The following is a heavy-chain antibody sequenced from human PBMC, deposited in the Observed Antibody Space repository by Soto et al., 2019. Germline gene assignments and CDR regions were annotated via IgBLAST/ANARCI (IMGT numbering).Heavy chain of an antibody. Sequence: QVHLVQSGAEVKKPGASVKVSCKASGYMFTKSAMHWVRQAPGQRLEWMGWISGDSGNTKYSPKLQDRVTITRDTSASTAYMELSSLRSEDTALYYCARDLPGRQQLVQSGFDPWGQGTLVTVSS. CDR1: GYMFTKSA. V-gene: IGHV1-3*01. CDR2: ISGDSGNT. D-gene: IGHD6-13*01. CDR3: ARDLPGRQQLVQSGFDP. J-gene: IGHJ5*02.